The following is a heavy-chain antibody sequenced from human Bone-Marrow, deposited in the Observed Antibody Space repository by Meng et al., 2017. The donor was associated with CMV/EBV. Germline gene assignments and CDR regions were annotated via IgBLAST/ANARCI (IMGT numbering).Heavy chain of an antibody. J-gene: IGHJ5*02. Sequence: SVKVSCKASGGTFSSYAISWVRQAPGQGLEWMGGIIPIFGTANYAQKFQGRVTITTDESTSTAYMELSSLRSEDTAVYYCATNWNHEGLVGTWGQGTLVTVSS. CDR2: IIPIFGTA. D-gene: IGHD1-1*01. V-gene: IGHV1-69*05. CDR1: GGTFSSYA. CDR3: ATNWNHEGLVGT.